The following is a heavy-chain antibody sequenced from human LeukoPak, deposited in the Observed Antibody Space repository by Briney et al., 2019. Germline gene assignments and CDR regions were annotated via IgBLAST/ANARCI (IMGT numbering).Heavy chain of an antibody. CDR1: GFTFSSYG. V-gene: IGHV3-30*18. CDR3: AKDLTRIAAAGTSDY. J-gene: IGHJ4*02. CDR2: ISYDGSNK. D-gene: IGHD6-13*01. Sequence: GGYLRFYCAASGFTFSSYGMHWLRQAPGQGLEWLAVISYDGSNKYYADSVKGRFTISRDNSKNTLYLQMNSLRAEDTAVYYCAKDLTRIAAAGTSDYWGQGTLVTVSS.